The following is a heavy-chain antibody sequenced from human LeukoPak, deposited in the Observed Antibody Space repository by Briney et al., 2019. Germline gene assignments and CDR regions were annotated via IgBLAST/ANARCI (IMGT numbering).Heavy chain of an antibody. CDR1: GFTFSSYA. D-gene: IGHD4-23*01. CDR3: ARDYGGSSPFDY. V-gene: IGHV3-23*01. Sequence: GGSLRLSCAASGFTFSSYAMNWVRQAPGKGLEWISSISGSGDNTYYADSVKGRFTISRDNAKSSLFLQMNSLRAEDTAVYYCARDYGGSSPFDYWGQGTLVTVSS. J-gene: IGHJ4*02. CDR2: ISGSGDNT.